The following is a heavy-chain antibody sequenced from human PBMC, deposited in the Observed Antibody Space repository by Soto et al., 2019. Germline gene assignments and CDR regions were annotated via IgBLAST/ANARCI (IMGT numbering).Heavy chain of an antibody. Sequence: QVQLQESGPGLVKPSQTLSLTCTVSGGSISSGGYYWSWFRQHPGKGLEWIGYIYYSGSTYYNPSLKSRVTISVDTSKNQCSLELNSVTAADTAVYYCARRSTSANYFDYWGQGTLVTVSS. CDR3: ARRSTSANYFDY. CDR2: IYYSGST. D-gene: IGHD2-2*01. CDR1: GGSISSGGYY. J-gene: IGHJ4*02. V-gene: IGHV4-31*03.